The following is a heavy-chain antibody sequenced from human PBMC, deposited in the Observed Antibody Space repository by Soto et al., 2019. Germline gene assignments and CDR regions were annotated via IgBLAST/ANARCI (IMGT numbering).Heavy chain of an antibody. Sequence: GGSLRLSCAASGFTFSSYAMSWVRQAPGKGLEWVSAISGSGGSTYYADSVKGRFTISRDNSKNTLYLQMNSLRAEDTAVYYCAEDQHYDFWSGYPPPDYWGQGTLVTVSS. CDR2: ISGSGGST. J-gene: IGHJ4*02. D-gene: IGHD3-3*01. V-gene: IGHV3-23*01. CDR1: GFTFSSYA. CDR3: AEDQHYDFWSGYPPPDY.